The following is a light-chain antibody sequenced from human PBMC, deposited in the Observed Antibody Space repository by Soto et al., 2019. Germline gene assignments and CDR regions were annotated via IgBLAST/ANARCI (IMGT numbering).Light chain of an antibody. V-gene: IGKV1-39*01. J-gene: IGKJ4*01. Sequence: DIHITESPSSLSASVGDRVRITCRASQSISSYLNWYQQKPGKAPKLLIYAASSLQSGVPSRFSGSGSGTDFTLTISSLQPEDFATYYCQQSYSTPLTFGGGTKVDIK. CDR3: QQSYSTPLT. CDR2: AAS. CDR1: QSISSY.